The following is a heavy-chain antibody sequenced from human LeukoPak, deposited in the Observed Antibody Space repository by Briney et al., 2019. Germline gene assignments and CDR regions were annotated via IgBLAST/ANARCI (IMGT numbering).Heavy chain of an antibody. V-gene: IGHV4-34*01. CDR2: INHSGST. CDR1: GGSFSGYY. Sequence: PSETLSLTCAVYGGSFSGYYWSWIRQPPGKGLEWIGEINHSGSTNFNPSLKSRVTISVDTSKNQFSLKLSSVTAADTAVYYCARQPPLEDCSSTSCYSWFDPWGQGTLVTVSS. D-gene: IGHD2-2*02. J-gene: IGHJ5*02. CDR3: ARQPPLEDCSSTSCYSWFDP.